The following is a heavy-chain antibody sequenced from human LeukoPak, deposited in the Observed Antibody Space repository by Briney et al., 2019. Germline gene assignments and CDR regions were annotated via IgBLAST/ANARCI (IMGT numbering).Heavy chain of an antibody. CDR2: IRSKANSYAT. D-gene: IGHD3-16*02. CDR3: TSGNDYVWGSYRYPPGPFDY. CDR1: GFTFSGSA. V-gene: IGHV3-73*01. Sequence: GGSLRLSCAASGFTFSGSAMHWVRQASGKGLEWVGRIRSKANSYATAYAASVKGRFTISRDDSKNTAYLQMNSLKTEDTAVYYCTSGNDYVWGSYRYPPGPFDYWGQGTLVTVPS. J-gene: IGHJ4*02.